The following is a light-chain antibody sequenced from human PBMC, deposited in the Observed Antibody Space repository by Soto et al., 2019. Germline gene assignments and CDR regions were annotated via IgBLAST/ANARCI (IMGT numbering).Light chain of an antibody. CDR3: SSYTSSSTLVV. Sequence: QSALTQPPSVSGSHGQSITISCTGTSSDVGGYNYVSWYQQHPGKAPKLMIYDVSNRPSGVSNRFSGSKSGNTASLTISGLQAEDEADYYCSSYTSSSTLVVFGGGTKLTVL. CDR2: DVS. CDR1: SSDVGGYNY. V-gene: IGLV2-14*01. J-gene: IGLJ2*01.